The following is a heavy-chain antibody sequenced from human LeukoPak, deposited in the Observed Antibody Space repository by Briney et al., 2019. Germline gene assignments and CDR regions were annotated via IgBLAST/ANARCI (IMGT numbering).Heavy chain of an antibody. D-gene: IGHD4-23*01. J-gene: IGHJ3*02. CDR3: ARDGRGRYGGKRRNAFDI. CDR2: IWYDGSNK. Sequence: PGRSLRLSCAASGFTFSSYGMHWVRQAPGKGLEWVAVIWYDGSNKYYADSVKGRFTISRDNSKNTLYLQMNSLRAEDTAVYYCARDGRGRYGGKRRNAFDIWGQGTMVTVSS. V-gene: IGHV3-33*01. CDR1: GFTFSSYG.